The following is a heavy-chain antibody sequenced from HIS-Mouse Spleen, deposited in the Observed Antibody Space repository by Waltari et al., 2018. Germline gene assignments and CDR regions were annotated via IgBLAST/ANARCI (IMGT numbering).Heavy chain of an antibody. CDR1: GGSISSSSYF. CDR3: AREIPYSSSWYDWYFDL. CDR2: IYYSGST. J-gene: IGHJ2*01. D-gene: IGHD6-13*01. V-gene: IGHV4-39*07. Sequence: QLQLQASGPGLVKPSATLSLTCTVCGGSISSSSYFCGWFRQPPGKGLGWIWSIYYSGSTYYNPSLKSRVTISVDTSKNQFSLKLSSVTAADTAVYYCAREIPYSSSWYDWYFDLWGRGTLVTVSS.